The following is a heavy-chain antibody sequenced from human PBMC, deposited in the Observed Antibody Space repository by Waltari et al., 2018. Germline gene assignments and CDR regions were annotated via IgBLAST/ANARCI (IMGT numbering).Heavy chain of an antibody. Sequence: QVQLVQSGAEVKKPGASVKVSCKASGYTFTSYYMHWVRQAPGQGLEWMGIIHPSGGYTRFAQKFQGRVTMTRDTSTSTVYMELSSLRSEDTAVYYCARRGLEYYYDSSGSQMDYWGQGTLVTVSS. J-gene: IGHJ4*02. CDR2: IHPSGGYT. D-gene: IGHD3-22*01. CDR1: GYTFTSYY. CDR3: ARRGLEYYYDSSGSQMDY. V-gene: IGHV1-46*01.